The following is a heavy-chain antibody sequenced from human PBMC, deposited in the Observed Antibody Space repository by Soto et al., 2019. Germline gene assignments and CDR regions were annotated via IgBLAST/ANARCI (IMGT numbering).Heavy chain of an antibody. J-gene: IGHJ4*02. CDR3: ARDYGANGGY. D-gene: IGHD4-17*01. CDR1: GFTFCDYY. Sequence: QVQLVESGGGLVKPGGSLRLSCAASGFTFCDYYISWIRQAPGKGLEWVSNISSSGCTVYYADSVKDRLTISGDNAQTSLYLQMNSLRVEETAVYYCARDYGANGGYWGQGTLVPVSS. CDR2: ISSSGCTV. V-gene: IGHV3-11*01.